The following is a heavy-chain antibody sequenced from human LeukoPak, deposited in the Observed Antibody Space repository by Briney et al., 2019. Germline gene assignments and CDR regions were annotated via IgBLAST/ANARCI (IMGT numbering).Heavy chain of an antibody. D-gene: IGHD3-3*01. V-gene: IGHV3-21*01. Sequence: ETLSLTCAVYGGSFSGYYWSWIRQAPGKGLEWVSSISSSSSYIYYADSVKGRFTISRDNAKNSLYLQMNSLRAEDTAVYYCARDDFWSGYSTPHFDYWGQGTLVTVSS. J-gene: IGHJ4*02. CDR2: ISSSSSYI. CDR1: GGSFSGYY. CDR3: ARDDFWSGYSTPHFDY.